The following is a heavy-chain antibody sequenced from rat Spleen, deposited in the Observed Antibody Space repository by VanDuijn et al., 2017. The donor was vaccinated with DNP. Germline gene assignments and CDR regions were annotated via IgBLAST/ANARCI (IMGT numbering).Heavy chain of an antibody. V-gene: IGHV5-22*01. CDR3: TIAADWFAY. CDR2: ISYEGSTT. D-gene: IGHD1-2*01. Sequence: EVRLVESGGGLVQPGRSLKLSCAASGFTFSDFYMAWVRQAPKKGLEWVASISYEGSTTYYGDSVKGRCTISSDNAKSTLYLQMDSLRSEDTATYYCTIAADWFAYWGQGTLVTVSS. J-gene: IGHJ3*01. CDR1: GFTFSDFY.